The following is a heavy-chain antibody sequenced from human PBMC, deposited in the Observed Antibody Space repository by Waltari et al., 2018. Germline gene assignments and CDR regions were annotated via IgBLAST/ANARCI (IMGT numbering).Heavy chain of an antibody. V-gene: IGHV3-48*01. D-gene: IGHD6-13*01. CDR3: ARDNAGAAGTFDY. Sequence: EVQLVESGGGLVQPGGSLRLSCAASGFTFNSYSMNWVRQAPGKGLEWVSYISSSSSTIYYADSVKGRFTISRDNAKNSLYLQMNSLRAEDTAVYYCARDNAGAAGTFDYWGQGTLVTVSS. CDR2: ISSSSSTI. CDR1: GFTFNSYS. J-gene: IGHJ4*02.